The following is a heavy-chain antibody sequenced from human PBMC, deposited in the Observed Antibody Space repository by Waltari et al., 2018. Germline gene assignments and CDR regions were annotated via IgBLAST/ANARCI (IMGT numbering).Heavy chain of an antibody. CDR1: GATSTNHA. D-gene: IGHD3-3*02. Sequence: VQLVQSGAEVKKPGSSVKVSCTASGATSTNHAISWVRQAPGQGLEWMGWIMPISGNVNHEQKFQGRVTFTADESTTTAYMELSSLKSDDTAIYYCARDLLAMGYYYHMDVWGNGTTVTVSS. J-gene: IGHJ6*03. V-gene: IGHV1-69*01. CDR3: ARDLLAMGYYYHMDV. CDR2: IMPISGNV.